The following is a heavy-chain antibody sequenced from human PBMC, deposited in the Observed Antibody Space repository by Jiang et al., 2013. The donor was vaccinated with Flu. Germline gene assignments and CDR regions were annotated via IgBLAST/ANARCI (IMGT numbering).Heavy chain of an antibody. CDR1: GYTFTSYY. D-gene: IGHD6-13*01. V-gene: IGHV1-46*01. CDR3: ARERSWHEGVRPTKSGYYFDY. J-gene: IGHJ4*02. CDR2: INPSGGST. Sequence: SGAEVKKPGASVKVSCKASGYTFTSYYMHWVRQAPGQGLEWMGIINPSGGSTSYAQKFQGRVTMTRDTSTSTVYMELSSLRSEDTAVYYCARERSWHEGVRPTKSGYYFDYWGQGTLVTVSS.